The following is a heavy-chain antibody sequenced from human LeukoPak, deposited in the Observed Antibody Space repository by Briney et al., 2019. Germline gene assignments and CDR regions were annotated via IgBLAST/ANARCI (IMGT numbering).Heavy chain of an antibody. Sequence: SGTLSLTCAVSGGSISSSNWWSWVRQPPGKGLEWIGEIYHSGSTNYNPSLKSRVTISVDKSKNQFSLKLSSVTAADTAVYYCARELLWFGELSTPGFDYWGQGTLVTVSS. CDR3: ARELLWFGELSTPGFDY. CDR2: IYHSGST. J-gene: IGHJ4*02. D-gene: IGHD3-10*01. CDR1: GGSISSSNW. V-gene: IGHV4-4*02.